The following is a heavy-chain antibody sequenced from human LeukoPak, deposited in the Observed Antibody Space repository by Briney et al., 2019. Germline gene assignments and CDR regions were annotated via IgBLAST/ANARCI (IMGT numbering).Heavy chain of an antibody. D-gene: IGHD2/OR15-2a*01. CDR3: TTVSHFYL. CDR2: IRSDGTT. V-gene: IGHV3-15*01. Sequence: GGSLRLSCATSGFTFSTAWFSWVRQAPGEGLEWLGRIRSDGTTDHAAPVKGRFTISRDGAKATIHLQMNSLKTEDTGIYYCTTVSHFYLGGQGTLVTVSS. CDR1: GFTFSTAW. J-gene: IGHJ4*02.